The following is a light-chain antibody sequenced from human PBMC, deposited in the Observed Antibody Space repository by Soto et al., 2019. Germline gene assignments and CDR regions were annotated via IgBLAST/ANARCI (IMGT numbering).Light chain of an antibody. CDR1: QSLLYSNGYNY. CDR3: MQAIQTPFS. V-gene: IGKV2-28*01. CDR2: LGS. Sequence: DGVIAQAPLSLSFTPQAPASRSCRSSQSLLYSNGYNYLDWYVQEPGQSPQLLIYLGSYRASGVPDRLSGSGSGTDFTLKISRVEAEDVGVYSCMQAIQTPFSFGPGTRWIS. J-gene: IGKJ3*01.